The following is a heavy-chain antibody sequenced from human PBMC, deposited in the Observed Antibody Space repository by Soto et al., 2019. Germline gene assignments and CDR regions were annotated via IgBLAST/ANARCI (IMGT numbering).Heavy chain of an antibody. J-gene: IGHJ4*02. CDR1: GFTFSDCY. V-gene: IGHV3-11*05. CDR3: ARDSDYGPTIDY. CDR2: ISTGGYT. D-gene: IGHD4-17*01. Sequence: QVQLVESGGGLVKPGGSLRLSCVVSGFTFSDCYMNWIRQAPGKGLEWLSYISTGGYTNYADSVRGRFTISRDNAKNSLFLQMDSLRDEDTAVYYCARDSDYGPTIDYWGQGTLVTVSS.